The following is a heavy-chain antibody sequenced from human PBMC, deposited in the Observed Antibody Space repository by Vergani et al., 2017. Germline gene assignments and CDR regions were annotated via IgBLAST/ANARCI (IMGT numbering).Heavy chain of an antibody. D-gene: IGHD3-16*02. V-gene: IGHV1-46*01. CDR2: INPSGGST. CDR1: GYTFTSYY. J-gene: IGHJ3*02. Sequence: QVQLVQSGAEVKKPGASVKVSCKASGYTFTSYYMHWVRQAPGQGLEWMGIINPSGGSTSYAQKFQGRVTMTRDTSTSTVYMELSSLRSEDTAVYYCARDLSTWDYVWGSYRNDAFDIWGQGTMVTVSS. CDR3: ARDLSTWDYVWGSYRNDAFDI.